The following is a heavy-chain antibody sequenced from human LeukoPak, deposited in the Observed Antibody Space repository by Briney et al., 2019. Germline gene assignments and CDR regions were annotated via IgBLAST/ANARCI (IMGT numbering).Heavy chain of an antibody. CDR2: IIPILGIA. Sequence: SVKVSCKASGGTFSSYAISWVRQAPGQGLEWMGRIIPILGIANYAQKFQGRVTITADKSTSTAYMELSSLRSEDTAVYYCARDNVDTAMVGLDYRGQGTLVTVSS. V-gene: IGHV1-69*04. D-gene: IGHD5-18*01. J-gene: IGHJ4*02. CDR3: ARDNVDTAMVGLDY. CDR1: GGTFSSYA.